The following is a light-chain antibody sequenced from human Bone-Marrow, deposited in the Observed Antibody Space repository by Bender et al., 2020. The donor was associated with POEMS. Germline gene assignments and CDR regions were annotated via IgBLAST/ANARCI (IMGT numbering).Light chain of an antibody. Sequence: SYVLTQPPSVSVAPGQTASIPCGGDSIGSRTVYWYQQKPGQAPVLVVYDDTDRPSGIPERFSGCNSGNTATLTISGAQAGDEADYICQVWDRSAEWVFGGGTKLTVL. J-gene: IGLJ3*02. V-gene: IGLV3-21*02. CDR3: QVWDRSAEWV. CDR1: SIGSRT. CDR2: DDT.